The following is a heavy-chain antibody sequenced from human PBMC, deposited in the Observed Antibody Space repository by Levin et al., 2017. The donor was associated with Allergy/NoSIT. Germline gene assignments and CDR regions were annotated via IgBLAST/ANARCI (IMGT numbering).Heavy chain of an antibody. CDR3: ATFPAAYFDY. D-gene: IGHD3-16*01. V-gene: IGHV3-30*03. CDR1: GFTFSSYG. CDR2: ISYDGSNK. J-gene: IGHJ4*02. Sequence: GGSLRLSCAASGFTFSSYGMHWVRQAPGKGLEWVAVISYDGSNKYYADSVKGRFTISRDNSKNTLYLQMNSLRAEDTAVYYCATFPAAYFDYWGQGTLVTVSS.